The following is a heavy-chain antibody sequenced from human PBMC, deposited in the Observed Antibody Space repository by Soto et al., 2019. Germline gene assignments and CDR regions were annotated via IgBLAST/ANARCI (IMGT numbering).Heavy chain of an antibody. CDR2: ISSSSSYI. CDR3: ARVVHFDSSGFGL. Sequence: GGSLRLSCAASGFTFRNFVMHWVRQAPGKGLEWVSSISSSSSYIYYADSVKGRFTISRDNAKNSLYLQMNSLRAEGTAVYYCARVVHFDSSGFGLWGQGTMVTVSS. J-gene: IGHJ3*01. V-gene: IGHV3-21*01. CDR1: GFTFRNFV. D-gene: IGHD3-22*01.